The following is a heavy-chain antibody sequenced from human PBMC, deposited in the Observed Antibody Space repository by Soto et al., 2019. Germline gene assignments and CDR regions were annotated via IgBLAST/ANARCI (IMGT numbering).Heavy chain of an antibody. CDR1: GFTVTNYE. J-gene: IGHJ4*02. Sequence: GGSLRLSCAASGFTVTNYEMSWVRQAPGKGLEWVSYINSGGTSIKYADSVKGRFTISRDNARNSLYLQMHSLRDEDTAVYYCARENYGDAFDFWGQGALVTVPS. CDR3: ARENYGDAFDF. CDR2: INSGGTSI. D-gene: IGHD4-17*01. V-gene: IGHV3-48*03.